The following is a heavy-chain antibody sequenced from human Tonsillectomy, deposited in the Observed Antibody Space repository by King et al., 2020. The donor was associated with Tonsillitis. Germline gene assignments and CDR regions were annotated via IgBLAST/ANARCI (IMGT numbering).Heavy chain of an antibody. CDR2: ISSKSSYS. Sequence: EVQLVESGGGLVRPGGSLRLSCAASGFIFSSQSMNWVRQAPGKGLEWVSSISSKSSYSYHADSVRGRFTISRDNAKNTLFLEMRSLRVEDTAVYYCAGVRGGGPPPSDRPFDFWGQGILVTVSP. J-gene: IGHJ4*02. D-gene: IGHD3-10*01. CDR1: GFIFSSQS. V-gene: IGHV3-21*06. CDR3: AGVRGGGPPPSDRPFDF.